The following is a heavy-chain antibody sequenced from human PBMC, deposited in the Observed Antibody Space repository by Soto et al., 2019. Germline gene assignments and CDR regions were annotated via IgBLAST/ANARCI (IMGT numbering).Heavy chain of an antibody. J-gene: IGHJ4*02. D-gene: IGHD1-26*01. V-gene: IGHV4-61*08. CDR1: GDSVSSSDYY. Sequence: QVQLQQSGPGLVKPSETLSLTCTVSGDSVSSSDYYWNWIRQPPGKGLEWIGNIYYNGNTNYNPSLRGRLTISLDTSKNQFSLKLTSVTVADTAVYYCTRYSGTYSADYWGQGALVTVSS. CDR3: TRYSGTYSADY. CDR2: IYYNGNT.